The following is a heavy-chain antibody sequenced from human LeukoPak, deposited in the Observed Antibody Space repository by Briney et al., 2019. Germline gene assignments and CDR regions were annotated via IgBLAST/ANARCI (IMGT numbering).Heavy chain of an antibody. V-gene: IGHV3-21*06. J-gene: IGHJ5*02. CDR1: GFSFSDYS. CDR2: ITTGSSYI. D-gene: IGHD3-10*01. CDR3: ARDPDDYGSGSAGWFDP. Sequence: GGSLRLSCAASGFSFSDYSMNWVRQAPGKGLEWVSSITTGSSYIYYADSVKGRFTISRDNAKNSLYLQMSSLRVEDTAVYFCARDPDDYGSGSAGWFDPWGQGTLVTVSS.